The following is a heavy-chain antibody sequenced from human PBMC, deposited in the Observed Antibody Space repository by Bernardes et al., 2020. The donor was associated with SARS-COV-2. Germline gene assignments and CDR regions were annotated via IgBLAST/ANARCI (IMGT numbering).Heavy chain of an antibody. D-gene: IGHD6-13*01. CDR3: ARGGKQQLVRYWGQGTLVTVYSGRASAPPLFPLVSCENSPSDTGSEAYYYYGMDV. J-gene: IGHJ6*02. V-gene: IGHV4-34*01. Sequence: SETLSLTCAVYGGSFSGYYWSWIRQPPGKGLEWIGEINHSGSTNYNPSLKSRVTISVDTSKNQFSLKLSSVTAADTAVYYCARGGKQQLVRYWGQGTLVTVYSGRASAPPLFPLVSCENSPSDTGSEAYYYYGMDVWGQGTTVTVS. CDR1: GGSFSGYY. CDR2: INHSGST.